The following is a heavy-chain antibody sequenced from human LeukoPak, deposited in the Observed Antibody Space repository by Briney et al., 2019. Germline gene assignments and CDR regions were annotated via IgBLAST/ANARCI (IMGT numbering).Heavy chain of an antibody. J-gene: IGHJ4*02. CDR1: GYSISSGYY. CDR3: ARRGSYYNLDY. CDR2: IYHSGST. Sequence: PSETLSLTCAVSGYSISSGYYWGWIRQPRGKGLEWIGSIYHSGSTCYNPSLKSRVTISVDTSKNQFSLKLSSVTAADTAFYYCARRGSYYNLDYWGQGTLVTVSS. V-gene: IGHV4-38-2*01. D-gene: IGHD1-26*01.